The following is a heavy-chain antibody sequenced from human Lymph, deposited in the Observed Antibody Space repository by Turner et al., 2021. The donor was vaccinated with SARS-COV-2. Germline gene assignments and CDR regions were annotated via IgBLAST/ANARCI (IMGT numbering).Heavy chain of an antibody. V-gene: IGHV3-30*04. CDR1: GFTFSSYV. CDR3: ARGVPEFDS. D-gene: IGHD2-2*01. Sequence: QVQLVESGGGVVQPRRSLRLSCAASGFTFSSYVMHWVRQAPGKGLEWVAVISYDGSNKYYADSVKGRFTISRDYSKNTLHLQMNSLRAEDTAIYYCARGVPEFDSWGQGTLVTVSS. CDR2: ISYDGSNK. J-gene: IGHJ5*01.